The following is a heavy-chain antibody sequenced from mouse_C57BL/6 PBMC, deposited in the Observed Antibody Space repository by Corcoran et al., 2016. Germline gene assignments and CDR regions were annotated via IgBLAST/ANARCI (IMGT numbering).Heavy chain of an antibody. CDR3: ASKGVYYGSSPHWYVNV. CDR1: GYTFTDYY. D-gene: IGHD1-1*01. Sequence: EDQLQQSGPELVKPGASVKISCKASGYTFTDYYMNWVKQSHGKSLEWIGDINPNNGGTSYNQKFKGKATLTVDKSSSTAYMELRSLTSEDSAVYYCASKGVYYGSSPHWYVNVWGTGTTVTVSS. V-gene: IGHV1-26*01. CDR2: INPNNGGT. J-gene: IGHJ1*03.